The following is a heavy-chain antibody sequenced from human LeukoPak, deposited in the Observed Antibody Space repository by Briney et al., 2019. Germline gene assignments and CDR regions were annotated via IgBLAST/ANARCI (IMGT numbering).Heavy chain of an antibody. D-gene: IGHD3-22*01. J-gene: IGHJ3*02. CDR2: ISSSSSHI. V-gene: IGHV3-21*01. CDR3: ARALLALYDSGGFARAFDI. CDR1: GFTFSSYT. Sequence: GGSLRLSCAASGFTFSSYTMNWVRQAPGKGLEWVSSISSSSSHIYYTDSVKGRFTISRDNAKNSMHLLMNSLRAEDTAVYYCARALLALYDSGGFARAFDIWGQGAMVTVSS.